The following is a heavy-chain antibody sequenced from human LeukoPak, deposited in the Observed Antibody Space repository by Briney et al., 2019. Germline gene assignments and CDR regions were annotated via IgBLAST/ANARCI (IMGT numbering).Heavy chain of an antibody. D-gene: IGHD3-10*01. Sequence: ASVKVSCKASGGTFSSYAISWVRQAPGQGLEWMGGIIPIFGTANYAQKFQGRVTITADESTSTAYMELSSLRSEDTAVYYCARGTSYGSGSSYYYYGMDVWGKGTTVTVSS. CDR1: GGTFSSYA. V-gene: IGHV1-69*13. CDR3: ARGTSYGSGSSYYYYGMDV. CDR2: IIPIFGTA. J-gene: IGHJ6*04.